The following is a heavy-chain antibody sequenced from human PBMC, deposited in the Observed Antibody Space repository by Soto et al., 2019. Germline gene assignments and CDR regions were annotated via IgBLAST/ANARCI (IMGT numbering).Heavy chain of an antibody. V-gene: IGHV4-59*01. D-gene: IGHD3-10*01. J-gene: IGHJ5*02. CDR1: GGSIRNYH. CDR3: ARGLSGLDP. Sequence: QVRLQESGPGLVRPSETLSLTCTVSGGSIRNYHWSWIRQPPGKALEWIGYVYSSGSTNYNPSLTSRVTISLDTSKNRFSLQLTSVTAADTAIYYCARGLSGLDPWGQGTLVPVSA. CDR2: VYSSGST.